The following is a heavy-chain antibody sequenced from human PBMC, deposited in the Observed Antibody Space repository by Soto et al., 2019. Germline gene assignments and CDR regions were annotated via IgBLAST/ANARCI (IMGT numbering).Heavy chain of an antibody. V-gene: IGHV3-74*01. Sequence: GGSLRLSCAASGFTLSRYWMHWVRQAPGKGLVWVSHINTDGSSTTYADSVKGRFAISRDNAKNTLYLQMNSLRAEDTAVYYCARTGYYYDTRGYDFDYWGQGTLVTVS. CDR1: GFTLSRYW. CDR2: INTDGSST. D-gene: IGHD3-22*01. J-gene: IGHJ4*02. CDR3: ARTGYYYDTRGYDFDY.